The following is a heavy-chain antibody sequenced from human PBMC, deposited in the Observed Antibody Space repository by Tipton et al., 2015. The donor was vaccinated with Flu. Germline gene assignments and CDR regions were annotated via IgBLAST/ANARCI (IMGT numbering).Heavy chain of an antibody. CDR1: GFTFNNYA. J-gene: IGHJ4*02. V-gene: IGHV3-23*01. Sequence: GSLRLSCAASGFTFNNYAMNWVRQAPGKGLEWVSAVSGSGGGPTYADSVKGRFTISRDNSKNTLYLQMNSLRAEDTAVYYCAKGLGYCSSTTCYRPEDYWGQGTLVTVSS. CDR3: AKGLGYCSSTTCYRPEDY. CDR2: VSGSGGGP. D-gene: IGHD2-2*01.